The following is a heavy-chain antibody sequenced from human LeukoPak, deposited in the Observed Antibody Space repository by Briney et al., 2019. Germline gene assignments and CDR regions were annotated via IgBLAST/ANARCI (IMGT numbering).Heavy chain of an antibody. D-gene: IGHD3-10*01. CDR2: VYYSGST. Sequence: SETLSLTCTASGDSITTSKYYWGWIRQPPGKGLEWIGSVYYSGSTYYNPSLKSRVTISVDTSKNQFSLKLSSVTAADTAVYYCARTRYYYNSRSYGAPYYFDYWGQGTLVTVSS. V-gene: IGHV4-39*01. J-gene: IGHJ4*02. CDR1: GDSITTSKYY. CDR3: ARTRYYYNSRSYGAPYYFDY.